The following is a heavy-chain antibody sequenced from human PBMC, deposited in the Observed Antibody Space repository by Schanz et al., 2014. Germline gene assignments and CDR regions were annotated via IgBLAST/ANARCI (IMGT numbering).Heavy chain of an antibody. J-gene: IGHJ4*02. CDR1: GFTFNDYA. V-gene: IGHV3-30*04. CDR3: AGDWASGRYYSDY. CDR2: ISFHGSNQ. D-gene: IGHD1-26*01. Sequence: QVQLVESGGGVVQPGRSLKLSCAASGFTFNDYAMHWVRQAPGKGLEWVAIISFHGSNQYYADSVKGRFSISRDNSKNTLSLEMNSPRAEDTAVYYGAGDWASGRYYSDYGGQGTLVTVSP.